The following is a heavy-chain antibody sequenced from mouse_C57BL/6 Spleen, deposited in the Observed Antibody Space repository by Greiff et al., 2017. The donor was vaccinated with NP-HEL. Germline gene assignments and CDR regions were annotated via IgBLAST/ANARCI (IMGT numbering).Heavy chain of an antibody. D-gene: IGHD2-1*01. V-gene: IGHV1-61*01. J-gene: IGHJ3*01. CDR3: ARRCLGNAFAY. CDR2: IYPSDSDT. Sequence: VQLQQPGAELVRPGSSVKLSCKASCYTFTSYWMARVTQRPGQGLEWIGNIYPSDSDTHYNQQFKDKATLTVDKSSSTAYMRLSSLTSEDSAVYYCARRCLGNAFAYWGQGTLVTVSA. CDR1: CYTFTSYW.